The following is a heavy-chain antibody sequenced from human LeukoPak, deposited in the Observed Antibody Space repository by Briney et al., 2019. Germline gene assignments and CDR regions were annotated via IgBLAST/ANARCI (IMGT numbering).Heavy chain of an antibody. CDR3: ARDQNLGGDYWYFDL. V-gene: IGHV4-61*02. D-gene: IGHD1-7*01. J-gene: IGHJ2*01. CDR2: IYTSGST. Sequence: SQTLSLTCTVSGGSINSGSFYWTWIRQPAGKGLEWIGRIYTSGSTNYNPSLKSRVTISLDTSKNQFSLKLSSATAADTAVYYCARDQNLGGDYWYFDLRGRGTLVTVSS. CDR1: GGSINSGSFY.